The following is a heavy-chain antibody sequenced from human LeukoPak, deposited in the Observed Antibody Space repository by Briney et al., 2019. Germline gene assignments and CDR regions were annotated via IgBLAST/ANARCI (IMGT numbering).Heavy chain of an antibody. CDR3: AKAGDAWGYNSPLGGRFDY. CDR2: ISGSGVST. J-gene: IGHJ4*02. Sequence: GGSLRLSCAASGFTFSSYAMSWVRQAPGKGLEWVSAISGSGVSTYYAGSVKGRFTISRDNSKNRLHLQMNSLRAEDTAVYYCAKAGDAWGYNSPLGGRFDYWGQGTLVTVSS. V-gene: IGHV3-23*01. D-gene: IGHD5-24*01. CDR1: GFTFSSYA.